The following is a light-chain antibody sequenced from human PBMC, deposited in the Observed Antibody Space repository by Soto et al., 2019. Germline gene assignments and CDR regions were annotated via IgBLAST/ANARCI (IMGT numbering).Light chain of an antibody. CDR2: AAS. CDR1: QGISIW. J-gene: IGKJ5*01. V-gene: IGKV1D-12*01. Sequence: DIQMPKSPSSVSASVGARITITCRASQGISIWIAWYQQKPGNAPKLLIYAASSLQSGVPSRFSGSGSGTHFTLTISSLQPEEFATYYCQQANTFPLTVGQGTRLEIK. CDR3: QQANTFPLT.